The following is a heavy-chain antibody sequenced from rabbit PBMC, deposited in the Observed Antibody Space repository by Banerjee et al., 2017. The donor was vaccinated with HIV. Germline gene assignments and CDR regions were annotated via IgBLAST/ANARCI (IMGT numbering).Heavy chain of an antibody. D-gene: IGHD2-1*01. V-gene: IGHV1S45*01. CDR3: ARDPGGSMDL. CDR2: INISSGNT. Sequence: QEQLEESGGDLVKPGASLTLTCKASGFSFSNKYVMCWVRQAPGKGLEWIACINISSGNTVYASWVNGRFTISKTSSTTVTLQMTSLTGADTATYFCARDPGGSMDLWGPGTLVTDS. J-gene: IGHJ4*01. CDR1: GFSFSNKYV.